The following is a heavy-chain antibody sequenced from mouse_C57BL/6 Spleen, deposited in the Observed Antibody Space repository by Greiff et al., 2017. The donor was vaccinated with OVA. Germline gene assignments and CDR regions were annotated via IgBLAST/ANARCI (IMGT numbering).Heavy chain of an antibody. CDR1: GFTFSSYA. CDR3: TRHYYGSSLPDY. V-gene: IGHV5-9-1*02. D-gene: IGHD1-1*01. Sequence: EVMLVESGEGLVKPGGSLKLSCAASGFTFSSYAMSWVRQTPEKRLEWVAYISSGGDYIYYADTVKGRFTISRDNARNTLYLQMSSLKSEDTAMYYCTRHYYGSSLPDYWGQGTTLTVSS. J-gene: IGHJ2*01. CDR2: ISSGGDYI.